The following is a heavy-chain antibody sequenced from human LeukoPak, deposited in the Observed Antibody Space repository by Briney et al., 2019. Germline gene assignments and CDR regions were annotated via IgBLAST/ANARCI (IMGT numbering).Heavy chain of an antibody. D-gene: IGHD3-22*01. V-gene: IGHV5-51*01. CDR3: ARRGQTQYDSSGYYIEERAFDI. J-gene: IGHJ3*02. CDR1: GYSFTSYW. Sequence: GESLKISCKGSGYSFTSYWIGWVRQMPGKGLEWMGIIYPGDSDTRYSPSFQGQVTISADKSISTAYLQWSSLKASDTAMYYCARRGQTQYDSSGYYIEERAFDIWGQGTMVTVSS. CDR2: IYPGDSDT.